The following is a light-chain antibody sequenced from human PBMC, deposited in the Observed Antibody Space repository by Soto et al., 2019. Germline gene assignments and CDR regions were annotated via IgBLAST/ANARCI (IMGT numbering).Light chain of an antibody. CDR2: GAS. V-gene: IGKV3-20*01. Sequence: EIVLTQSPGILSLSPGERATLSCRASQKISNKYLAWYQQKPGQAPRLLIFGASTRATGIPDRFVGRGSGTDFTLTISRLEPDDFAVEYCDQYDLALNFGPGTKVEIK. J-gene: IGKJ3*01. CDR1: QKISNKY. CDR3: DQYDLALN.